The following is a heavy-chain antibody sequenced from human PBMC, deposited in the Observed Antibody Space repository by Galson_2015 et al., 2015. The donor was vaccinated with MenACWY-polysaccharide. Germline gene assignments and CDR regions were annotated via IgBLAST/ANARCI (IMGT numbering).Heavy chain of an antibody. CDR3: VRARYLDV. D-gene: IGHD1-14*01. Sequence: SLRLSCAASGSTFSDYTLNWVRQAPGKGLEWLSHISSGSRIIYYADSVRGRFTISRDNAKNSLYLQMNSLRAEDTAVYYCVRARYLDVWGQGTTVTVSS. J-gene: IGHJ6*02. V-gene: IGHV3-48*01. CDR1: GSTFSDYT. CDR2: ISSGSRII.